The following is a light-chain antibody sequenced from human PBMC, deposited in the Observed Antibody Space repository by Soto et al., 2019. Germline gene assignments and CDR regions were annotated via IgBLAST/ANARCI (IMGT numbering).Light chain of an antibody. CDR2: GAS. CDR1: ESISRDY. Sequence: EIVLTQSPGTLSLSPGQRATLSCRASESISRDYLAWYQQRLGQAPRLLIYGASSWATGIPDRFSGSGSGTDFTLTISRLEPEDFEIYYCQQYGGVPYTFGQGTKLEIK. CDR3: QQYGGVPYT. V-gene: IGKV3-20*01. J-gene: IGKJ2*01.